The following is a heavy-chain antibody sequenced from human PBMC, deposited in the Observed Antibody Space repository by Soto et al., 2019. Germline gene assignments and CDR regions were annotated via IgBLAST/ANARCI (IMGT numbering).Heavy chain of an antibody. CDR1: GGSISSSSYY. CDR2: IYYSGST. Sequence: SETLSLTCTVSGGSISSSSYYWGWIRQPPGKGLEWIGSIYYSGSTYYNPSLKSRVTISVDTSKNQFSLKLSSVTAADTAVYYCGQPGIAVAGTGYWGQGTLVTVSS. V-gene: IGHV4-39*01. J-gene: IGHJ4*02. D-gene: IGHD6-19*01. CDR3: GQPGIAVAGTGY.